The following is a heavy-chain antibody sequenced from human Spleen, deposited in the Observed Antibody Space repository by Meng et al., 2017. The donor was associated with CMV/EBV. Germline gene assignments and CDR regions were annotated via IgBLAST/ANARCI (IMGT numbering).Heavy chain of an antibody. CDR3: ARKEVVTRFGY. V-gene: IGHV4-34*01. Sequence: SLTCAVYGGSFSGYYWSWIRQPPGKGLEWIEEINHSGSTNYNPSLKSRVTISVDTSKNQFSLKLSSVTAADTAVYYCARKEVVTRFGYWGQGTLVTVSS. CDR1: GGSFSGYY. J-gene: IGHJ4*02. CDR2: INHSGST. D-gene: IGHD4-23*01.